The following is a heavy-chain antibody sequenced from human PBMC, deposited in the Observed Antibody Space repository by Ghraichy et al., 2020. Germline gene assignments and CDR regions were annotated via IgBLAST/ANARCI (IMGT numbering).Heavy chain of an antibody. D-gene: IGHD2-21*01. V-gene: IGHV3-53*01. CDR3: ARDLWAFDI. J-gene: IGHJ3*02. CDR1: GFDVSINR. CDR2: IYSGGTT. Sequence: GGSLRLSCVGSGFDVSINRMSWVRQAPGKGLEWVSAIYSGGTTDYADSVKGRFTFSRDNSKNTVYLQMNSLRVDDTAMYYCARDLWAFDIWGQGTLVTVSS.